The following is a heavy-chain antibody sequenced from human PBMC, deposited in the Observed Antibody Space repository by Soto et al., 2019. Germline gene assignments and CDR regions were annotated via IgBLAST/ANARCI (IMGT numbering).Heavy chain of an antibody. CDR3: ARAPGDYFDY. CDR1: GGSISSGGYY. CDR2: IFYSGST. J-gene: IGHJ4*02. Sequence: QVQLQESGPGLMKPSQTLSLTCTVSGGSISSGGYYWSWIRQHPGKGLEWIGYIFYSGSTYYNPSLKXRVXIXEDTSKNQFSLKLSSVTAADTAVYYCARAPGDYFDYWGQGTLVTVSS. V-gene: IGHV4-31*03.